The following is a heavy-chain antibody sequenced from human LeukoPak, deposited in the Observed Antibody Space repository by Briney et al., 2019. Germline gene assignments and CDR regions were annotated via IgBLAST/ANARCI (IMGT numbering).Heavy chain of an antibody. J-gene: IGHJ4*02. CDR1: GGSISSSSYY. V-gene: IGHV4-39*07. CDR3: ARRVKWELLEYYFDY. Sequence: PSETLSLTCTVSGGSISSSSYYWGWIRQPPGKGLEWIGSIYYSGSTYYNPSLKSRVTISVDTSKNQFSLKLSSVTAADTAVYYCARRVKWELLEYYFDYWGQGTLVTVSS. D-gene: IGHD1-26*01. CDR2: IYYSGST.